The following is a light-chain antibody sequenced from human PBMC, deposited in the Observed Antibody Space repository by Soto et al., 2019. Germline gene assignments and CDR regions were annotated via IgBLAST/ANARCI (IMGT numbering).Light chain of an antibody. CDR2: DAS. J-gene: IGKJ5*01. CDR1: QSVSSY. V-gene: IGKV3-11*01. CDR3: QQRSNWPSNT. Sequence: DIVLTQSPATLSLSPGERATLSCRASQSVSSYLAWYQQKPGQAXXXXXXDASXRATGIPARFSGSGSGTDFTLTISSLEPEDFAVYYCQQRSNWPSNTFGQGTRLEIK.